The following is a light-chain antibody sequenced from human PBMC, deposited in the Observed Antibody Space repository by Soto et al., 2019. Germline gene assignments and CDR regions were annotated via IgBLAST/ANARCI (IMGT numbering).Light chain of an antibody. J-gene: IGLJ1*01. CDR1: SSDVGVYNY. Sequence: QSALTQPASVSGSPGQSITISCTGTSSDVGVYNYVSWYQQHPGKAPKLMISEVSNRPSGVSNRFSGSKSGNTASLTISGXQAXXXAXYXCSSYTSSRTPFVFGTGTKLTVL. CDR2: EVS. V-gene: IGLV2-14*01. CDR3: SSYTSSRTPFV.